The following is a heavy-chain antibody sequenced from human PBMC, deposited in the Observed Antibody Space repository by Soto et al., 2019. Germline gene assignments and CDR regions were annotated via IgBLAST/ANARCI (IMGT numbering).Heavy chain of an antibody. Sequence: QVQLVQSGAEVRKPGSSVKVSCKASGDTFSSYAISWVRQAPGQGLEWMGGIVPFIGTTNYAQNFQGRVTITADKSTSTTYMELTSLRSEDTAVYYCARGGFSSSWRFHYWGQGALVTVSS. D-gene: IGHD6-13*01. CDR3: ARGGFSSSWRFHY. CDR2: IVPFIGTT. CDR1: GDTFSSYA. V-gene: IGHV1-69*06. J-gene: IGHJ4*02.